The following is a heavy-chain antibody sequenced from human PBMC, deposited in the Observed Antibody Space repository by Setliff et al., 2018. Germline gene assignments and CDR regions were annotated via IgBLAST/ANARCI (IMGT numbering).Heavy chain of an antibody. V-gene: IGHV4-4*07. CDR3: ARGNYAYWYFDL. D-gene: IGHD1-7*01. Sequence: PSETLSLTCTVSGDSISNTYYYWSWIRQPAGKGLEWIGRLSPSGNTNYSPSLKSRVTMSLDTSKNYFSLKLKSVTAADTAIYFCARGNYAYWYFDLWGRGTLVTVSS. CDR2: LSPSGNT. CDR1: GDSISNTYYY. J-gene: IGHJ2*01.